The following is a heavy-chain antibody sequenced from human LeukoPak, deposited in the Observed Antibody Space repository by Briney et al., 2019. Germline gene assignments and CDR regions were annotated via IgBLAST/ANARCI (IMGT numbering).Heavy chain of an antibody. Sequence: SETLSLTCTVSGGSISSGGYYWSWIRQHPGKGLEWIGYIYYSGSTYYNPSLKSRVTISVDTSKNQFSLKLNSVTAADTAVYYCARGVAGTALDYWGQGTLVTVFS. CDR3: ARGVAGTALDY. V-gene: IGHV4-31*03. D-gene: IGHD1-14*01. CDR1: GGSISSGGYY. CDR2: IYYSGST. J-gene: IGHJ4*02.